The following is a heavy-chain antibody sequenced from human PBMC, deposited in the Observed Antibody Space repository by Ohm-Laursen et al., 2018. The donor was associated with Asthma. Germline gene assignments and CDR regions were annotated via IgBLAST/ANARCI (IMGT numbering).Heavy chain of an antibody. Sequence: SLRLSCAASGFTFSSYGMHWVRQAPGKGLEWVAVIWYDGSNKYYADSVKGRFTISRDNSKNTLYLQMNSLRAEDTAVYYCAKGDFGVVITKIFDYWGQGTLVTVSS. CDR2: IWYDGSNK. CDR3: AKGDFGVVITKIFDY. D-gene: IGHD3-3*01. V-gene: IGHV3-33*06. J-gene: IGHJ4*02. CDR1: GFTFSSYG.